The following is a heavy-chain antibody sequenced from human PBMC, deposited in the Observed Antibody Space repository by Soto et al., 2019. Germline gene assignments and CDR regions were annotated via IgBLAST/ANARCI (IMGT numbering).Heavy chain of an antibody. CDR2: ISHDGSNK. V-gene: IGHV3-30-3*01. D-gene: IGHD5-18*01. Sequence: SCKASGYAFTSYYMHWVRQAPGKGLEWVAVISHDGSNKYYADSVKGRFSITRDNSKNTLYLQMNSLRAEDTAVYYCARDRDSYGYFRMYYYGMDVSGQGTTVTVSS. CDR3: ARDRDSYGYFRMYYYGMDV. J-gene: IGHJ6*02. CDR1: GYAFTSYY.